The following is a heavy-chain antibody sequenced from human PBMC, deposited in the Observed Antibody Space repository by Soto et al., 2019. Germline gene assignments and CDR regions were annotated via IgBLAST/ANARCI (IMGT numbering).Heavy chain of an antibody. V-gene: IGHV1-3*01. CDR1: GYTFTSYA. CDR2: INAGNGNT. D-gene: IGHD6-19*01. Sequence: ASVKVSCKASGYTFTSYAVHWVRQAPGQRLEWMGWINAGNGNTKYSQKFQGRVTITRDTSASTAYMELSSLRSEDTAVYYCARVERQWLDYFDYWGQGTLVTVSS. J-gene: IGHJ4*02. CDR3: ARVERQWLDYFDY.